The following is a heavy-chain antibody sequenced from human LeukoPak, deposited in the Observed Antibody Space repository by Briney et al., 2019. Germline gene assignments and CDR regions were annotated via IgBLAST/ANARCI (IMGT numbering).Heavy chain of an antibody. CDR3: ARAGPLYYYYMDV. Sequence: SETLSLTCTVSGYSISSGYYWSWIRQPPGKGLEWIGYIYYSGSTNYNPSLKSRVTISVDTSKNQFSLKLSSVTAADTAVYYCARAGPLYYYYMDVWGKGTTVTVSS. J-gene: IGHJ6*03. V-gene: IGHV4-61*01. CDR2: IYYSGST. D-gene: IGHD3-10*01. CDR1: GYSISSGYY.